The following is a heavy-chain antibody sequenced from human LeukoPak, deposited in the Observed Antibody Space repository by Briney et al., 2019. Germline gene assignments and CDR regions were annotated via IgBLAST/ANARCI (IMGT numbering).Heavy chain of an antibody. J-gene: IGHJ6*02. CDR1: GGSISSYF. Sequence: SETLSLTCTVSGGSISSYFCSWIRQPPGKGLEWIGYIAYSGSTDYNPSLKSRVTISVDTSKKQFSLRLSSVTAEDTAVYYCARHGLPYYHYTMDVWGHGTTVTVSS. CDR3: ARHGLPYYHYTMDV. V-gene: IGHV4-59*08. D-gene: IGHD3/OR15-3a*01. CDR2: IAYSGST.